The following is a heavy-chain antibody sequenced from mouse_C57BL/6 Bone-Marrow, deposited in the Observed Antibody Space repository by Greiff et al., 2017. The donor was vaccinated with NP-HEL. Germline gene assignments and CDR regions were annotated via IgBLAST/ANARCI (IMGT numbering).Heavy chain of an antibody. CDR3: SMAPFFDH. CDR2: IDPENGDT. Sequence: VQLQQSGAELVRPGASVKLSCTASGFNIKDDYMHWVKQRPEQGLEWIGWIDPENGDTEYASKFQGKATITADTSSNTAYLQLSSLTSEDTAVSYRSMAPFFDHWGQGTTLTGSP. CDR1: GFNIKDDY. J-gene: IGHJ2*01. V-gene: IGHV14-4*01.